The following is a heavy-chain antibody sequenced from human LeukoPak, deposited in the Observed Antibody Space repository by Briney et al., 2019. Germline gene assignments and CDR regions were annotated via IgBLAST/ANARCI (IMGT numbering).Heavy chain of an antibody. CDR1: GLTFSDHW. V-gene: IGHV3-7*02. J-gene: IGHJ4*02. CDR2: INQGGSGQ. CDR3: AATSAWRIDF. Sequence: GGSLRLSCAASGLTFSDHWMGWVRQAPGKGLEWVANINQGGSGQFYVDSVKGRFIISRGNTENSLYLQMNSLRAEDTALYYCAATSAWRIDFWGQGTLVTVSS. D-gene: IGHD3-3*01.